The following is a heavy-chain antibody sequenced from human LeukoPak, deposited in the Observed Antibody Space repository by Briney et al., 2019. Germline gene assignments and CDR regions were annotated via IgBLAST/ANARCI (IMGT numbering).Heavy chain of an antibody. CDR3: ARGSFAGTGGYYASNPFFDY. D-gene: IGHD3-22*01. Sequence: GASVKVSCKASGYTFTTYYIHWVRQAPGQGLEWVGIINPSGGDTKYAQKFQGRVTLIRDTSTSTVPMELSSLRSEDTAVYYCARGSFAGTGGYYASNPFFDYWGQGTLVTVSS. CDR2: INPSGGDT. J-gene: IGHJ4*02. CDR1: GYTFTTYY. V-gene: IGHV1-46*01.